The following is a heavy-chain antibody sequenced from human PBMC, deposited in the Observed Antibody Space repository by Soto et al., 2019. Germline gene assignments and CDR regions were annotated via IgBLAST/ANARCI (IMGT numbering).Heavy chain of an antibody. Sequence: EVQLVESGGGLVKPGGPLRLSCAASGFTFSSYSMNWVRQAPGKGLEWVSSISSSSSYIYYADSVKGRFTISRDNAKNSLYLQMNSLRAEDTAVYYCARVVLSRYFDLWGRGTLVTVSS. CDR3: ARVVLSRYFDL. CDR2: ISSSSSYI. V-gene: IGHV3-21*01. CDR1: GFTFSSYS. J-gene: IGHJ2*01. D-gene: IGHD3-16*01.